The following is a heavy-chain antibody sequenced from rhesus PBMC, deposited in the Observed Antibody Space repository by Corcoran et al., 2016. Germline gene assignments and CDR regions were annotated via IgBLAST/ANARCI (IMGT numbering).Heavy chain of an antibody. J-gene: IGHJ1*01. CDR3: ARAPRIGYLLDF. D-gene: IGHD2-39*01. CDR2: IYASSTST. V-gene: IGHV4S10*01. CDR1: GGPISASYR. Sequence: QVQLQESGPGVVKPSETLSINCAVYGGPISASYRWSWISQPPGKGLEWLADIYASSTSTNYNPSRKSLFTISKDTSKNQFSWKLRSVTAADTAVYYCARAPRIGYLLDFWGHGALVTVSS.